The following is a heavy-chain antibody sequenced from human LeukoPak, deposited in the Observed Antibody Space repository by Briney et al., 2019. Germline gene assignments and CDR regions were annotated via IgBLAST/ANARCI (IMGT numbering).Heavy chain of an antibody. CDR2: ISGSGGDT. CDR1: GFTFSNYG. V-gene: IGHV3-23*01. D-gene: IGHD2-2*02. CDR3: ARAKDIVVVPAAIRWFDP. J-gene: IGHJ5*02. Sequence: GGSLRLSCAASGFTFSNYGMHWVRQAPGKGLEWVSAISGSGGDTYYADSVKGRFTISRDNFKNTLYLQMNSLRAEDTAVYYCARAKDIVVVPAAIRWFDPWGQGTLVTVSS.